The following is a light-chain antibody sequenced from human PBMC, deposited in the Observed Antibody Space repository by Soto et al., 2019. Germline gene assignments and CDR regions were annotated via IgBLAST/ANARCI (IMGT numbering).Light chain of an antibody. J-gene: IGKJ1*01. V-gene: IGKV2-28*01. Sequence: DIVMTQSPLSLPVTPGEPASISCRSSQSLLHRNGYNDLDWYLQKPGQSPQLLIYLGSNRASGVPDRFSGSGLGTELTLKISRVEAEDVGVSYSLQQLQTPTFGKGTRVAIK. CDR1: QSLLHRNGYND. CDR2: LGS. CDR3: LQQLQTPT.